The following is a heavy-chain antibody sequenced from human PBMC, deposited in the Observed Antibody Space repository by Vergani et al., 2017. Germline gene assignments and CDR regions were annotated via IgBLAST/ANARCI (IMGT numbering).Heavy chain of an antibody. V-gene: IGHV3-15*07. CDR2: IKSTFDRGTT. D-gene: IGHD2-21*01. Sequence: EVQLVESGGGIVKPGGSLRLSCVASGFSFRNAWMNWVRRTPGKGLEWVGRIKSTFDRGTTDYAAAVKGRFTISRDDSKNTLFLQMNGLKTEDIGVYYCTTDXRYCGDGSCYWRRGHHYYGMDVWGQGTTVTVSS. CDR1: GFSFRNAW. CDR3: TTDXRYCGDGSCYWRRGHHYYGMDV. J-gene: IGHJ6*02.